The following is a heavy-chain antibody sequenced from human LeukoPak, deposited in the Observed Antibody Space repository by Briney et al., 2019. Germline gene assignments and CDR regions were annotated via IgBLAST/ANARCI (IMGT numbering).Heavy chain of an antibody. Sequence: GCSLRLSCAASGFIVDDYAMYWVRQAPGKGVDGVSLISGDGGSTYYADSVKGRFTISRDNSKNSLFLQMNSLRTEDTALYYCAKDILSEQWHDAFDIWGQGTMVTVSS. V-gene: IGHV3-43*02. CDR3: AKDILSEQWHDAFDI. J-gene: IGHJ3*02. CDR1: GFIVDDYA. CDR2: ISGDGGST. D-gene: IGHD6-19*01.